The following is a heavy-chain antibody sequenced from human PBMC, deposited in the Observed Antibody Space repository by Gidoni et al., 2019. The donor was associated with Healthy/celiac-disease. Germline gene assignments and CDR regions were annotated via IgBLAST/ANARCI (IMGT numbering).Heavy chain of an antibody. V-gene: IGHV3-53*01. CDR1: GFTVSSNY. J-gene: IGHJ4*02. D-gene: IGHD5-18*01. Sequence: EVQLVESGGGLIQPGGSLRLSCAASGFTVSSNYMGWVRQAPGKGLECVSVIYRGGSTYYADSVKGRFTISRDNSKNTLYLQMNSLRAEDTAVYYCARTWIQLDYYFDYWGQGTLVTVSS. CDR2: IYRGGST. CDR3: ARTWIQLDYYFDY.